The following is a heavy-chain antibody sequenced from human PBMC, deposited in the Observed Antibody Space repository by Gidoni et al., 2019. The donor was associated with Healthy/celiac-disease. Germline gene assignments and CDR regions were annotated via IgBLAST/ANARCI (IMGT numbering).Heavy chain of an antibody. CDR3: ARGNLGYCSSTSCYTEGWFDP. J-gene: IGHJ5*02. D-gene: IGHD2-2*02. CDR1: GYTFTGYY. V-gene: IGHV1-2*02. Sequence: QVQLVQSGAEVKKPGASVKVSCKASGYTFTGYYMPWGRQAPGQGLEWMGWINPNSGGTNYAQKFQGRVTMTSDTSISTAYMELSRLRSDDTAVYYCARGNLGYCSSTSCYTEGWFDPWGQGTLVTVSS. CDR2: INPNSGGT.